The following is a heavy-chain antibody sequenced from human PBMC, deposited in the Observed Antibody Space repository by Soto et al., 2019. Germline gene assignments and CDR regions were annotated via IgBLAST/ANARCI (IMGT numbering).Heavy chain of an antibody. CDR2: ISYDGSNK. D-gene: IGHD3-22*01. J-gene: IGHJ4*02. Sequence: GGSLRLSCAASGFTFSSYAIHWVRQAPGKGLEWVAVISYDGSNKYYADSVKGRFTISRDNSKNTLYLQMNSLRAEDTAVYYCAREGDYYDSSGYYLDYWGQGTLVTVSS. V-gene: IGHV3-30-3*01. CDR1: GFTFSSYA. CDR3: AREGDYYDSSGYYLDY.